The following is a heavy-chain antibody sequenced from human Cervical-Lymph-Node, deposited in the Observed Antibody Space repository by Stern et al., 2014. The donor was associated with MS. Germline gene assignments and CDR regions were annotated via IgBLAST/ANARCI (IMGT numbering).Heavy chain of an antibody. Sequence: VQLVESGAEVKKPGASVKVSCKTSGYKFTAYYIHWVRQAPGKGLTWMGRLNPSSGATDLAQTFQGRFTMTRDTSISTAYMELTGLTPGDTAVYYCARSITVTPLEFWGQGTLVAVSS. D-gene: IGHD4-17*01. J-gene: IGHJ4*02. CDR1: GYKFTAYY. CDR2: LNPSSGAT. V-gene: IGHV1-2*06. CDR3: ARSITVTPLEF.